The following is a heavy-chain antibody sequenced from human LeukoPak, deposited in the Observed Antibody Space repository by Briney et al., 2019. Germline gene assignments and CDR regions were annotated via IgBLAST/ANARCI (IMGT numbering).Heavy chain of an antibody. CDR1: GFTFSDYY. Sequence: PGGSLRLSCAASGFTFSDYYMSWIRQAPGKGLEWVSYISSSGSTIYYADSVKGRFTISRDNAKNSLYLQMNSLRAEDTALYYCAREPYYDSSGYSPDYWGQGTLVTVSS. CDR2: ISSSGSTI. CDR3: AREPYYDSSGYSPDY. D-gene: IGHD3-22*01. J-gene: IGHJ4*02. V-gene: IGHV3-11*04.